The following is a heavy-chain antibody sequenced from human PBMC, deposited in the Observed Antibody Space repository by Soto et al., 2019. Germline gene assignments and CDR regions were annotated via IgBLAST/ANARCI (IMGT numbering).Heavy chain of an antibody. Sequence: PGGSLRLSCAASGFTFSSYSMNWVRQAPGKGLEWVSSISSSSSYIYYADSVKGRFTISRDNAKNSLYLQMNSLTAEDTAVYYCARVAEYYDFWSGYSLFAAFDIWGQGTMVNVSS. CDR3: ARVAEYYDFWSGYSLFAAFDI. J-gene: IGHJ3*02. V-gene: IGHV3-21*01. CDR1: GFTFSSYS. CDR2: ISSSSSYI. D-gene: IGHD3-3*01.